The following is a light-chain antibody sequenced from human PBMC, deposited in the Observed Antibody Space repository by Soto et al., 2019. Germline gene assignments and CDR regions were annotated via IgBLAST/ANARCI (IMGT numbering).Light chain of an antibody. Sequence: VLAQATRITPSPPGERATVSCRASQSVSKNYLAWFRQKPGQAPRLLIYVASNRATGIPDRLSGGGSGTVFTLTFGILEPEDFPVYDCQRVSISGTFGQGTKVDIK. V-gene: IGKV3-20*01. CDR3: QRVSISGT. J-gene: IGKJ1*01. CDR2: VAS. CDR1: QSVSKNY.